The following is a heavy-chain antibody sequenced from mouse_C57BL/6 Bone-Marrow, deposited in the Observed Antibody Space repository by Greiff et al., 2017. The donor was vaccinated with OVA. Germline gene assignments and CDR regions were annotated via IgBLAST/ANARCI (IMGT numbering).Heavy chain of an antibody. J-gene: IGHJ2*01. CDR3: ARYGNYDHCFDD. D-gene: IGHD2-1*01. CDR2: IDPNSGGT. V-gene: IGHV1-72*01. Sequence: VQLKQPGAELVKPGASVKLSCKASGYTFTSYWMHWVKQRPGRGLEWIGRIDPNSGGTKYNEKFKSKATLTVDKPSSTAYMQLSSLTSEDSAVYDCARYGNYDHCFDDWGQGTTLTVSS. CDR1: GYTFTSYW.